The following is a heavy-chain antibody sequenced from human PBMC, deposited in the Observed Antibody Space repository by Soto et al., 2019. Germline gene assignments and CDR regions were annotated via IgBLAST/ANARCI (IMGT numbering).Heavy chain of an antibody. CDR1: GDSISRNY. CDR2: IYYSGST. CDR3: AGGYSYGPNWFDP. Sequence: PSETLSLTCTVSGDSISRNYWTWIRQSPGKGLEWIGYIYYSGSTNYNPSLKSRVTISVDTSKNQFSLKLSSVTAADTAVYYCAGGYSYGPNWFDPWGQGTLVTVSS. J-gene: IGHJ5*02. V-gene: IGHV4-59*08. D-gene: IGHD5-18*01.